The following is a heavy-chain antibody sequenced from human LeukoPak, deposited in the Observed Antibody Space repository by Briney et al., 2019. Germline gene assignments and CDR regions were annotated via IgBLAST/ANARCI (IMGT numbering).Heavy chain of an antibody. V-gene: IGHV4-34*01. CDR3: ARARDSGSSGRNYYYYYMDV. CDR1: GGSFSGYY. CDR2: INHSGST. Sequence: SETLSLTCAVYGGSFSGYYWSWIRQPPGKGLEWIGEINHSGSTDYNPSLKSRVTISVDTSKNQFSLKLSSVTAADTAVYYCARARDSGSSGRNYYYYYMDVWGKGTTVTVSS. J-gene: IGHJ6*03. D-gene: IGHD6-6*01.